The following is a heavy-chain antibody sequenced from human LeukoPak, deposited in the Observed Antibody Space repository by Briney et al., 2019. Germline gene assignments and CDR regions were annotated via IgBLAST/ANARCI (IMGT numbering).Heavy chain of an antibody. CDR3: ARSYSDAFDI. D-gene: IGHD1-26*01. CDR2: ISYDGSNK. V-gene: IGHV3-30*03. Sequence: GGSLRLSCAASGFTFSSYGMHWVRQAPGKGLEWVAVISYDGSNKYYADSVKGRFTISRDNSKNTLYLQMNSLRVEDTAVYYCARSYSDAFDIWGQGTMVTVSS. J-gene: IGHJ3*02. CDR1: GFTFSSYG.